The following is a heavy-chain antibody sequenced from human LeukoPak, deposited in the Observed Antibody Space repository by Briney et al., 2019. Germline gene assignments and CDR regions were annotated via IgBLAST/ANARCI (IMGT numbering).Heavy chain of an antibody. CDR2: SNAGNGNT. CDR3: ASVQDGYYDFWSGYYPLDY. V-gene: IGHV1-3*02. D-gene: IGHD3-3*01. CDR1: GYTFTSYA. Sequence: ASVKVSCKASGYTFTSYAMHWVRQAPGQRLEWMGWSNAGNGNTKYSQEFQGRVTITRDTSASTAYMELSSLRSEDMAVYYCASVQDGYYDFWSGYYPLDYWGQGTLVTVSS. J-gene: IGHJ4*02.